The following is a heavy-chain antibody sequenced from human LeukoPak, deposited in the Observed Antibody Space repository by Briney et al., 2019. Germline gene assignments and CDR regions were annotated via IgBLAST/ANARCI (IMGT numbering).Heavy chain of an antibody. CDR3: ARSDCSSSSCSSKGGYYNYFMDV. V-gene: IGHV3-21*01. CDR2: ISSSSSYI. CDR1: GFTFSSYS. Sequence: GGFLRLSCAGSGFTFSSYSMNWVRQAPGKGLEWVSSISSSSSYIYYADSVKGRFSISRDNAKNSLYLQMNSLRAEDTAVYYCARSDCSSSSCSSKGGYYNYFMDVWGKGTTVTASS. J-gene: IGHJ6*03. D-gene: IGHD2-15*01.